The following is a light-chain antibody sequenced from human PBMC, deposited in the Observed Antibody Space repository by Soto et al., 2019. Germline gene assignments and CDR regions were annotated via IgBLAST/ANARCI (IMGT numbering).Light chain of an antibody. V-gene: IGKV2-28*01. CDR2: LGS. J-gene: IGKJ2*01. CDR3: MQALETPYT. CDR1: QRLLHSDGNTF. Sequence: EIVMTQSPPSLTVTPGEPASISCRSSQRLLHSDGNTFLAWYLQKPGQSPQLLIYLGSNRASGVSDRVSGSEAGTDFTLKISRVEAEDVGVYYCMQALETPYTFGQGTKLEIK.